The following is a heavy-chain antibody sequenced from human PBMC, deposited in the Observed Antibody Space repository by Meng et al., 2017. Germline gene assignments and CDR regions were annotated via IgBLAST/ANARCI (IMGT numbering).Heavy chain of an antibody. CDR1: GGSISSYY. D-gene: IGHD6-13*01. Sequence: GSLRLSCTVSGGSISSYYWSWIRQPAGKGLEWIGRIYTSGSTNYNPSLKSRVTMSVDTSKNQFSLKLSSVTAADTAVYYCARAIATTYYYYGMDVWGQGTTVTVSS. CDR2: IYTSGST. J-gene: IGHJ6*02. CDR3: ARAIATTYYYYGMDV. V-gene: IGHV4-4*07.